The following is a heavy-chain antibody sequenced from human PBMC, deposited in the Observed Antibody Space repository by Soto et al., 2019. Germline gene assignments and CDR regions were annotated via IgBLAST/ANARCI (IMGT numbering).Heavy chain of an antibody. J-gene: IGHJ6*02. CDR2: ISNDRSNI. D-gene: IGHD6-19*01. V-gene: IGHV3-48*01. CDR3: AKELSGFYYYYGMDV. Sequence: GGSLRLSCAASGFTFSSYSMNWVRQAPGKGLEWVSFISNDRSNIYYADSVKGRFTISRDNSKNSLYLQMNSLRAEDTAVYYCAKELSGFYYYYGMDVWGQGTTVTVSS. CDR1: GFTFSSYS.